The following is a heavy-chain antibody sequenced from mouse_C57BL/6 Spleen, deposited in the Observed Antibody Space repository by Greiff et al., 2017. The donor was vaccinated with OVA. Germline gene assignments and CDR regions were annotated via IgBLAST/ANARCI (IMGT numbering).Heavy chain of an antibody. CDR3: SSWDYNRGYAMAY. Sequence: VQLQQSGAELVRPGASVKLSCKASGYTFTSYGMSWVKQRPGQGLEWIGEIYPRSGSTYYNEKFKGKATLTADKSSSTAYMELRSLTSEDSAVFVGSSWDYNRGYAMAYWGQGTLVTVSA. CDR1: GYTFTSYG. V-gene: IGHV1-81*01. CDR2: IYPRSGST. D-gene: IGHD3-1*01. J-gene: IGHJ3*01.